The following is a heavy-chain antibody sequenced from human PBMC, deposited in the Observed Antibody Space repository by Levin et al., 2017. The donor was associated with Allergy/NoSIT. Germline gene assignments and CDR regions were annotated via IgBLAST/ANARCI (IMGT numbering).Heavy chain of an antibody. D-gene: IGHD4-17*01. Sequence: GESLKISCAASGFTFSSYGMHWVRQAPGKGLEWVAVISYDGSNKYYADSVKGRFTISRDNSKNTLYLQMNSLRAEDTAVYYCAKDQIKLAVTTDYWGQGTLVTVSS. J-gene: IGHJ4*02. V-gene: IGHV3-30*18. CDR3: AKDQIKLAVTTDY. CDR1: GFTFSSYG. CDR2: ISYDGSNK.